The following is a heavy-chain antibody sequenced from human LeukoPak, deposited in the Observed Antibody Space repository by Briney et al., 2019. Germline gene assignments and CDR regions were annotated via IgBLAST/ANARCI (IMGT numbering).Heavy chain of an antibody. J-gene: IGHJ4*02. D-gene: IGHD2/OR15-2a*01. CDR1: GFTFSSYA. CDR3: ARDGLYYFDY. CDR2: ISTSGGST. V-gene: IGHV3-23*01. Sequence: GGSLRLSCAASGFTFSSYAMSWVRQAPGKGLEWVSDISTSGGSTNYADSAKGRFTISRDNSKNTLYLQMNSLRAEDTAVYYCARDGLYYFDYWGQGTLVTVSS.